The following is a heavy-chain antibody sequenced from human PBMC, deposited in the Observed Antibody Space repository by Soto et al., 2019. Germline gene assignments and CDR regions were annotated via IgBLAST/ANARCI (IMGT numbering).Heavy chain of an antibody. D-gene: IGHD2-15*01. Sequence: GGSLRLSCAASGFTFSSYAMSWVRQAPGKGLEWVSAISGSGGSTYYADSVKGRFTISRDNSKNTLYLQMNSLRAEDTAVYYCAKDPWDIVVVVAARPTDAFDIWGQGTMVTVSS. CDR2: ISGSGGST. CDR1: GFTFSSYA. V-gene: IGHV3-23*01. J-gene: IGHJ3*02. CDR3: AKDPWDIVVVVAARPTDAFDI.